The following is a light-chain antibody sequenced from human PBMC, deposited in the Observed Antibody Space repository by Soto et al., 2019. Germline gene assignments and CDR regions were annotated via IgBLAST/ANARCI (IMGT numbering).Light chain of an antibody. J-gene: IGLJ3*02. CDR2: EVS. CDR3: SSYADSNSWV. Sequence: QSALTQPPSASGSPGQSVTISCTGTSSDAGAYNYVSWYQQHPGKAPKLMIYEVSNRPSGVPDRFSGSKSGNTASLTVSGLQAEDEADYYCSSYADSNSWVFGGGTKLTVL. V-gene: IGLV2-8*01. CDR1: SSDAGAYNY.